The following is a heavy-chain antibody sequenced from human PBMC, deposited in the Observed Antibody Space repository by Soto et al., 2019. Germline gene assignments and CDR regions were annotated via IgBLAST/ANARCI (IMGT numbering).Heavy chain of an antibody. CDR3: ARGRGRYSSGWSWFDP. CDR2: IFQSGST. J-gene: IGHJ5*02. CDR1: GGTIRSPDW. V-gene: IGHV4-4*02. Sequence: SETLSLTCGVSGGTIRSPDWWTWVRQPPGKGLEWIGEIFQSGSTNYTPSLESRVTISVDKSKNRFSLTLTSVTAADTAVYFCARGRGRYSSGWSWFDPWGQGILVTVSS. D-gene: IGHD6-19*01.